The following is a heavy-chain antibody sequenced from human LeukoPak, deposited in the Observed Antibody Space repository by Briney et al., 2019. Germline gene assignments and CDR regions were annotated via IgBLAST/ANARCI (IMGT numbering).Heavy chain of an antibody. Sequence: PAETPSLTCTASGGSISSYSWSWIRQPPGKGLEWIGYIYNSGSTNYNPSLKSRVTISVDTSKNQFSLKLSSVTAADTAVYYCARVQYYYDSSGYHTYYFVYWGQGTLVTVSS. D-gene: IGHD3-22*01. V-gene: IGHV4-59*01. CDR1: GGSISSYS. CDR2: IYNSGST. CDR3: ARVQYYYDSSGYHTYYFVY. J-gene: IGHJ4*02.